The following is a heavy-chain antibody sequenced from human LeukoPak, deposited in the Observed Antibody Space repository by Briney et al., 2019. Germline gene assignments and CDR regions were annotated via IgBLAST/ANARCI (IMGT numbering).Heavy chain of an antibody. CDR2: IKTDGSRT. J-gene: IGHJ4*02. CDR3: ARGINYYDSSGYYYFDY. Sequence: GGSLRLSCAASGFTFSSYWMHWVRQAPGKGLVWVSRIKTDGSRTSYADSVKGRFTISRDNAKNSLYLQMNSLRAEDTAVYYCARGINYYDSSGYYYFDYWGQGTLVTVSS. V-gene: IGHV3-74*01. CDR1: GFTFSSYW. D-gene: IGHD3-22*01.